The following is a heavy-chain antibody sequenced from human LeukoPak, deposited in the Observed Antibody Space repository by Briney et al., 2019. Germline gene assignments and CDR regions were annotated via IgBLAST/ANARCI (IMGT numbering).Heavy chain of an antibody. Sequence: PGGSLRPSCAASGFTFSSYAMHWVRQAPGKGLEWVAVISYDGSNKYYADSVKGRFTISRDNSKNTLYLQMNSLRAEDTAVYYCARDRGPFDYWGQGTLVTVSS. V-gene: IGHV3-30-3*01. CDR1: GFTFSSYA. CDR2: ISYDGSNK. J-gene: IGHJ4*02. CDR3: ARDRGPFDY.